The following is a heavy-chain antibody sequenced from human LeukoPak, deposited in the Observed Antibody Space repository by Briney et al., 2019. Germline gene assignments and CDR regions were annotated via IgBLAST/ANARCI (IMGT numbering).Heavy chain of an antibody. D-gene: IGHD3-16*01. CDR1: GFTFSSYD. J-gene: IGHJ6*03. CDR3: ARGGSAGYYYMDV. Sequence: PGGSLRLSCAASGFTFSSYDTHWVRQATGKGLEWVSAIGTADDTYYPGSVKGRFTISRENAKNSLYLQMNSLRAGDTAVYYCARGGSAGYYYMDVWGKGTTVTVSS. CDR2: IGTADDT. V-gene: IGHV3-13*01.